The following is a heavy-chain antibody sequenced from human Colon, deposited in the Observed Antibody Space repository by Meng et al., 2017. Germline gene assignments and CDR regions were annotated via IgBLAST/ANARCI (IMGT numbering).Heavy chain of an antibody. CDR2: INHSGST. V-gene: IGHV4-31*03. Sequence: VQLHRSGPGLVTPSQNLSLTCTVSGGSLSSDTYYWTWIRQDPGKGLEWIGIINHSGSTYYNPSLKSRVTMSLDTSKQQFSLKLISVTAADTAVYYCARDPSNRGAFFDPWGQGTLVTVSS. J-gene: IGHJ5*02. D-gene: IGHD3-10*01. CDR3: ARDPSNRGAFFDP. CDR1: GGSLSSDTYY.